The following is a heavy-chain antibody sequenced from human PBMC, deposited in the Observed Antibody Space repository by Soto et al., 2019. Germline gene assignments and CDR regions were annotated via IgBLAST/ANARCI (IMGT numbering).Heavy chain of an antibody. Sequence: GGSRRLSCAASGFTFSSYWMHWVRQAPGKGLVWASRINSDGSSTSYADSVKGRFTISRDNAKNTLYLQMNSLGAEDTAVYYCAKKYYYDSSGQNYFDYWGQGTLVTVSS. CDR3: AKKYYYDSSGQNYFDY. CDR1: GFTFSSYW. V-gene: IGHV3-74*01. J-gene: IGHJ4*02. D-gene: IGHD3-22*01. CDR2: INSDGSST.